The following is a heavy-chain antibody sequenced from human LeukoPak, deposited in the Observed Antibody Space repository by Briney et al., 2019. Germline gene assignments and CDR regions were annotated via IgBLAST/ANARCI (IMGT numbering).Heavy chain of an antibody. J-gene: IGHJ4*02. V-gene: IGHV3-23*01. CDR3: AKDPGGIAARPDYFDY. Sequence: SCKASGYTFSSYAMSWVRQAPGRGLEWVSAISGSGGSTYYADSVKGRFTISRDNSKNTLYLQMNSLRAEDTAVYYCAKDPGGIAARPDYFDYWGQGTLVTVSS. CDR2: ISGSGGST. CDR1: GYTFSSYA. D-gene: IGHD6-6*01.